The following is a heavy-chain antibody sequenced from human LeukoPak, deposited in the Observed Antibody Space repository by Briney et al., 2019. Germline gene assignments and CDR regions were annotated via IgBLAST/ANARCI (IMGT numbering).Heavy chain of an antibody. J-gene: IGHJ4*02. Sequence: PSETLSLTCTVSGGSISSYYWSWIRQPPGKGLEWIGYIYYSGSTNYNPSLKGRVTISEDTSKNQFSLKLSSVTAADTAVYYCARVAVAATRVFDYWGQGTLVTVSS. CDR2: IYYSGST. V-gene: IGHV4-59*12. D-gene: IGHD6-19*01. CDR3: ARVAVAATRVFDY. CDR1: GGSISSYY.